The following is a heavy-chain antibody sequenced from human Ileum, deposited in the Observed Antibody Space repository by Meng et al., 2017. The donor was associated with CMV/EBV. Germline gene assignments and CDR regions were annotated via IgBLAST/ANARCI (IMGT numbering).Heavy chain of an antibody. V-gene: IGHV3-23*01. CDR2: IDSSDRN. J-gene: IGHJ4*02. Sequence: GESLKISCSASGFTFSSFAMTWVRQAPGKGLEWVSTIDSSDRNYYADSVRERLTITRDDSMNTLHLEMNSLRADDTAVYYCAKSLVDTAMDLDEWSQETLVTVSS. D-gene: IGHD5-18*01. CDR3: AKSLVDTAMDLDE. CDR1: GFTFSSFA.